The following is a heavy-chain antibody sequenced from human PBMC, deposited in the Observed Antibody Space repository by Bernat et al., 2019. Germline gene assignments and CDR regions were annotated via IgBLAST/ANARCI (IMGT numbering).Heavy chain of an antibody. Sequence: QVQLVESGGGVVQPGRSLRLSCAASGFTFSSYGMHWVRQAPGKGLEWVAVISYDGSNKSYADSVKGRFTISRDNSKNPLYLQMNSLRAEDTAVYYCAKDRTYSGYDPADYYFDYWGQGTLVTVSS. CDR2: ISYDGSNK. V-gene: IGHV3-30*18. J-gene: IGHJ4*02. CDR1: GFTFSSYG. D-gene: IGHD5-12*01. CDR3: AKDRTYSGYDPADYYFDY.